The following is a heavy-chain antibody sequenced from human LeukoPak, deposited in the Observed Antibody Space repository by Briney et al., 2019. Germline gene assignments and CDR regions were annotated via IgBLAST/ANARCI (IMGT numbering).Heavy chain of an antibody. V-gene: IGHV3-30*18. CDR2: ISYDGSNK. Sequence: GGSLRLSCAASGFTFSSYGMHWVRQASGKGLEWVAVISYDGSNKYYADSVKGRFTISRDNSKNTLYLQMNSLRAEDTAVYYCAKDWEVGAFGPFDYWGQGTLVTVSS. J-gene: IGHJ4*02. CDR3: AKDWEVGAFGPFDY. CDR1: GFTFSSYG. D-gene: IGHD1-26*01.